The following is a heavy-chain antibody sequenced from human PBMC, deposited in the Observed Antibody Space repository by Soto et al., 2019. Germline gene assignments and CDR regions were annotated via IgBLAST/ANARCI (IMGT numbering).Heavy chain of an antibody. Sequence: QVQLVESGGGVVQPGRSLRLSCAASGFTFSSYGMHWVRQAPGKGLEWVAVIWYDGSNKYYADSVKGRFTISRDNSKTTLYLQMNSLRAEDTAVYYCARSGGGGFDYWGQGTLVTVSS. CDR1: GFTFSSYG. D-gene: IGHD3-10*01. CDR2: IWYDGSNK. J-gene: IGHJ4*02. CDR3: ARSGGGGFDY. V-gene: IGHV3-33*01.